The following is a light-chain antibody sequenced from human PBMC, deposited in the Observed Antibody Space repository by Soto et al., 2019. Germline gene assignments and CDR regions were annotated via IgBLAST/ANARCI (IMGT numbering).Light chain of an antibody. CDR1: SSDVGGYNV. Sequence: QSVLTQPASVSGSPGQSIIISCTGTSSDVGGYNVVSWYQQYPGKAPKLMIYDVTSRPSGVSNRFSGSKSGTTASLTIAGLQAEDEADYYCCSYTSRTADVFGTGTKLTVL. V-gene: IGLV2-14*01. CDR3: CSYTSRTADV. CDR2: DVT. J-gene: IGLJ1*01.